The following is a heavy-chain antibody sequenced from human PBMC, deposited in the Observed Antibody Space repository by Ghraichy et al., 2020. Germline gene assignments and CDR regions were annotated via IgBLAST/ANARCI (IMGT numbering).Heavy chain of an antibody. D-gene: IGHD1-26*01. CDR3: AREGLSGSYPTDY. Sequence: SFIGDSAGFIYYADSVKGRFAISRDNAKNSLYLQMNNLRAEDTAVYYCAREGLSGSYPTDYWGQGT. J-gene: IGHJ4*02. V-gene: IGHV3-11*01. CDR2: IGDSAGFI.